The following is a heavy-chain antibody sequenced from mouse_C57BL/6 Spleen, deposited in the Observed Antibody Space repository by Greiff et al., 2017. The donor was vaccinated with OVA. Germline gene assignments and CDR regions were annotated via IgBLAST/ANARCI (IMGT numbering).Heavy chain of an antibody. CDR1: GFNIKDDY. V-gene: IGHV14-4*01. D-gene: IGHD3-3*01. J-gene: IGHJ3*01. CDR3: TTGQLGAY. CDR2: IDPENGDT. Sequence: EVQLQQSGAELVRPGASVKLSCTASGFNIKDDYMHWVKQRPEQGLEWIGWIDPENGDTEYASKFQGKATITADTSSKTAYLQLSSLTSEDTAVYYCTTGQLGAYWGQGTLVTVSA.